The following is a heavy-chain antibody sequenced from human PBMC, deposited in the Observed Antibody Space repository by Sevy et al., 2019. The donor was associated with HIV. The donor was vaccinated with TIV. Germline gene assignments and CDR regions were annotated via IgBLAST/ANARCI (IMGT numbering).Heavy chain of an antibody. CDR1: GGSISGYY. D-gene: IGHD3-9*01. CDR3: ARDLAYYDILTAYYDWFDP. J-gene: IGHJ5*02. Sequence: SETLSLTCTVSGGSISGYYWSWIRQPPGKGLEWIGYIYYSGSTNYNPSLKSRVTISVDTSKNQFSLKLSSVTAADTAVYYCARDLAYYDILTAYYDWFDPWGQGTLVTVSS. V-gene: IGHV4-59*01. CDR2: IYYSGST.